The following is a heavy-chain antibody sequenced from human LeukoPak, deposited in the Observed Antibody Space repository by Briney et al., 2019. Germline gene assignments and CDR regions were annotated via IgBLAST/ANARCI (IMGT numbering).Heavy chain of an antibody. CDR3: ARGSNYYFDY. CDR2: IYHSGST. D-gene: IGHD6-13*01. Sequence: SETLSLTCAVSGYSISSGYYWGWIRQPPGKGLEWIGSIYHSGSTYYNPPLKSRVTISVDTSKNQFSLKLSSVTAADTAVYYCARGSNYYFDYWGQGTLVTVSS. J-gene: IGHJ4*02. CDR1: GYSISSGYY. V-gene: IGHV4-38-2*01.